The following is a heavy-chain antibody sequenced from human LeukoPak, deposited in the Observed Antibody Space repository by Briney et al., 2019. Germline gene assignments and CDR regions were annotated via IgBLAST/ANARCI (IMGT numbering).Heavy chain of an antibody. J-gene: IGHJ4*02. CDR3: ARGRPYYDSSGYYTTPYYFDY. V-gene: IGHV4-34*01. Sequence: SETLSLTCAVYGGSFSGYYWSWIHQPPGKGLEWIGEINHSGSTNYNPSLKSRVTISVDTSKNQFSLKLSSVTAADTAVYYCARGRPYYDSSGYYTTPYYFDYWGQGTLVTVSS. D-gene: IGHD3-22*01. CDR1: GGSFSGYY. CDR2: INHSGST.